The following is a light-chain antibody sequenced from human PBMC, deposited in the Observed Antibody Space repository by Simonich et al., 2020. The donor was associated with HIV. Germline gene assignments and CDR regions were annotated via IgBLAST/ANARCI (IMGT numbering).Light chain of an antibody. CDR2: WAS. V-gene: IGKV4-1*01. CDR1: QSVLYSSNNKNY. CDR3: QQSYNTPYT. J-gene: IGKJ2*01. Sequence: DIVMTQSPDSLAVSLGERATINCKSSQSVLYSSNNKNYLAWYQQKPGQPPKLLIYWASTRESGVPDRFSGSGSGTDFTLTISSLQAEDVVVYYCQQSYNTPYTFGQGTKLEIK.